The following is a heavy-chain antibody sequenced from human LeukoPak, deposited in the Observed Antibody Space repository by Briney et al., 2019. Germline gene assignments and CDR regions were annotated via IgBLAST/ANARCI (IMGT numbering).Heavy chain of an antibody. V-gene: IGHV1-24*01. CDR3: ATLLDSFWSGHSVPPEDY. J-gene: IGHJ4*02. Sequence: ASVRVSCKLSENRLTQLPMHWVRQAPGEGLEWLGGFRPENDVPIYAQKFQGRVAMTTDTSTDTAYMELRSLKSDDTAVYFCATLLDSFWSGHSVPPEDYWGQGTLVTVSS. CDR2: FRPENDVP. D-gene: IGHD3/OR15-3a*01. CDR1: ENRLTQLP.